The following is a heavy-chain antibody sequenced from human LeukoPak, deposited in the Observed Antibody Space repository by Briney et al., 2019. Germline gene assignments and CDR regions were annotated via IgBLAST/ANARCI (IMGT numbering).Heavy chain of an antibody. CDR3: ASAAAGPVNWFDP. Sequence: GASVKVSCKASGYTFTGYYMHWVRQAPGQGLEWMGIINPSGGSTSYAQKFQGRVTMTRDTSTSTVYMELSSLRSEDTAVYYCASAAAGPVNWFDPWGQGTLVTVSS. CDR2: INPSGGST. CDR1: GYTFTGYY. D-gene: IGHD6-13*01. V-gene: IGHV1-46*01. J-gene: IGHJ5*02.